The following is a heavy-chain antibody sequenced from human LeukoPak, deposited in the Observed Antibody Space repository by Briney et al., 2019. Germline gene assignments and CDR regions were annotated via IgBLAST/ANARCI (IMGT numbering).Heavy chain of an antibody. CDR2: IYTSGST. D-gene: IGHD2-15*01. Sequence: SETLFLTCTVSGGSISSGSYYWSWIRQPAGKGLEWIGRIYTSGSTNYNPSLKSRVTISVDTSKNQFSLKLSSVTAPDTAVYYCARGRRARILSGPFQHWGQGTLVTVSS. V-gene: IGHV4-61*02. CDR1: GGSISSGSYY. J-gene: IGHJ1*01. CDR3: ARGRRARILSGPFQH.